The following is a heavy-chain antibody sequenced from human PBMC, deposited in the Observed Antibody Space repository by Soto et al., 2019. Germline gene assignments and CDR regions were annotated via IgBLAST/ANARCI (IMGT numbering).Heavy chain of an antibody. Sequence: PGGSLRLSCAASGFTFSSYAMSWVRQAPGKGLEWVSAISGSGGSTYHADSVKGRFTISRDNSKNTLYLQMNSLRAEDTAVYYCARKHCSSTSCYYYYYYMDVWGKGTTVTVSS. CDR3: ARKHCSSTSCYYYYYYMDV. CDR1: GFTFSSYA. CDR2: ISGSGGST. D-gene: IGHD2-2*01. V-gene: IGHV3-23*01. J-gene: IGHJ6*03.